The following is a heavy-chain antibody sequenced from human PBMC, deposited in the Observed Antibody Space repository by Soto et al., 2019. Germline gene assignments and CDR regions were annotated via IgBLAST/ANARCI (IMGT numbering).Heavy chain of an antibody. CDR3: VREASSSGLHLDH. J-gene: IGHJ4*02. CDR1: GFIFSNYA. D-gene: IGHD6-6*01. Sequence: GSLRLSCAASGFIFSNYAMSWVRQAPGKGLEWVSFISGSGSSTYYADSVKGRFTISRGNSKNTLYLQMNSLRAEDAAVYYCVREASSSGLHLDHWGRGTLVTVSS. V-gene: IGHV3-23*01. CDR2: ISGSGSST.